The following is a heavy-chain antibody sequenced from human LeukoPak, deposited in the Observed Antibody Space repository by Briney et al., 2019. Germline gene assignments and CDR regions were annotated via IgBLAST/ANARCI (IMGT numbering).Heavy chain of an antibody. J-gene: IGHJ4*02. V-gene: IGHV4-59*08. CDR3: ARLGDMITFGGVIVDY. D-gene: IGHD3-16*02. CDR1: GGSISTYY. CDR2: IHYSGST. Sequence: SETLSLTCTVSGGSISTYYWNWIRQPPGKGLEWIGCIHYSGSTNYNPSLKSRVTISVDTSKNQFSLKLSSVTAADTAVYYCARLGDMITFGGVIVDYWGQGTLVTVSS.